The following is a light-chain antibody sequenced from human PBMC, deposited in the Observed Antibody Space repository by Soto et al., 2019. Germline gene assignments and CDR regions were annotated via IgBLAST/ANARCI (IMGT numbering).Light chain of an antibody. Sequence: QSALTQPASVSGSPGRSITISCTGNSSDVGSYNLVSWYQQHPGKAPKLMIYEGSKRPSGVSNRFSGSKSGNTASLTISGLQAEDEADYYCCSYAGSSTHVFGTGTKVTVL. J-gene: IGLJ1*01. CDR1: SSDVGSYNL. V-gene: IGLV2-23*01. CDR3: CSYAGSSTHV. CDR2: EGS.